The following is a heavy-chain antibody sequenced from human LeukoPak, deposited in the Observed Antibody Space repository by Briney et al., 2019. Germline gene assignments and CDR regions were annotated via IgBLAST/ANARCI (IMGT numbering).Heavy chain of an antibody. Sequence: GGSLRLSCAASGFTFSTYWMTWVRQAPGKGLGWVANIKQDGSEKYYVDSVKGRFTISRDNAKNSLYLQMNSLRAEDTAVYYCARGILTGLDYFDYWGQGTLVTVSS. CDR2: IKQDGSEK. D-gene: IGHD3-9*01. CDR1: GFTFSTYW. J-gene: IGHJ4*02. V-gene: IGHV3-7*01. CDR3: ARGILTGLDYFDY.